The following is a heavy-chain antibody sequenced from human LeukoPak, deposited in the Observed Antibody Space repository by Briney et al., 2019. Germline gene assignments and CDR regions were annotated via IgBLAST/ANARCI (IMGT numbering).Heavy chain of an antibody. J-gene: IGHJ3*02. CDR1: GGTFSSYA. V-gene: IGHV1-69*04. CDR3: ARHPGGLYYYDSTGGFDI. Sequence: SVKVSCKASGGTFSSYAISWVRQAPGQGLEWMGRIIPILGIANYAQKFQGRVTITADKSTSTAYMELSSLRSEDTAVYYCARHPGGLYYYDSTGGFDIWGQGTMVTVSS. CDR2: IIPILGIA. D-gene: IGHD3-22*01.